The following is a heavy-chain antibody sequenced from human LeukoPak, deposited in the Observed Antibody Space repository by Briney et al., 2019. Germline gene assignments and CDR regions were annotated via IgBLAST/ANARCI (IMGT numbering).Heavy chain of an antibody. D-gene: IGHD3-22*01. J-gene: IGHJ4*02. CDR1: GYTFTSYD. CDR3: ARVGYDSSGYYYVVFDY. Sequence: GASVKVSCKASGYTFTSYDINWVRQATGQGLEWMGWMHPNSGNTGSAQKFQRRLTMTRNTSISTAYMELSRLRSDDTAVYYCARVGYDSSGYYYVVFDYWGQGTLVTVSS. CDR2: MHPNSGNT. V-gene: IGHV1-8*01.